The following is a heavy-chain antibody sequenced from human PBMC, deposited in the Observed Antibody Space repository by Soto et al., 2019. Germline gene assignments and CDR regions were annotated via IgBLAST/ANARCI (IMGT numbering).Heavy chain of an antibody. CDR3: TTQRGIAARNYGMDV. Sequence: EVQLVESGGGLVKPGGSLRLSCAASGFTFSNAWMNWVRQAPGKGLEWVGRIKSKTDGGTTDYAAPVKGRFTSSREDSNNTRYLQMHSLKTEDTAVYYCTTQRGIAARNYGMDVWGQGTTVTVSS. CDR2: IKSKTDGGTT. CDR1: GFTFSNAW. V-gene: IGHV3-15*07. D-gene: IGHD6-6*01. J-gene: IGHJ6*02.